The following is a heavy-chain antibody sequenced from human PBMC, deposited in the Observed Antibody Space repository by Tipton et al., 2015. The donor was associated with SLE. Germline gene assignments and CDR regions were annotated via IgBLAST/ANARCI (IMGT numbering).Heavy chain of an antibody. CDR2: ASYSAST. CDR3: ARQRLSWLADH. CDR1: GDSISTNY. Sequence: SLTCTVSGDSISTNYWSWIRQSPGKGLEWIGFASYSASTKYNPSLKSRVTISLDTSKNQFSLKLNSVTAADTAIYYCARQRLSWLADHWGQGTLVTVSS. D-gene: IGHD6-19*01. J-gene: IGHJ4*02. V-gene: IGHV4-59*08.